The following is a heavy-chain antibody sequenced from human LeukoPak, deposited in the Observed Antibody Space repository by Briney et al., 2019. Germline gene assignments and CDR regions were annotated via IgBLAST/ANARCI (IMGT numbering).Heavy chain of an antibody. Sequence: PGGSLRLSCAASGFTFSGSAMHWVRPASGKGLEWVGRIRSKANSYATAYAASVKGRFTISRDDSKNTAYLQMNSLKTEDTAVYYCLLTMAQGDVTFDIWGQGTMVTVSS. V-gene: IGHV3-73*01. CDR1: GFTFSGSA. CDR3: LLTMAQGDVTFDI. D-gene: IGHD3-10*01. J-gene: IGHJ3*02. CDR2: IRSKANSYAT.